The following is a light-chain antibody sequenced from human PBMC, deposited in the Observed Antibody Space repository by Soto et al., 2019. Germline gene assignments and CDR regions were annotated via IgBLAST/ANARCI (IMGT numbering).Light chain of an antibody. J-gene: IGKJ5*01. CDR1: QSVSSY. CDR2: DAS. Sequence: EMVMTQSPAILSVSPGERATLSCRASQSVSSYLAWYQQKPGQAPRLLIYDASNRATGIPARFSGSGSGTDFTLTISSLEPEDFAVYYCQQRSNWPPTFGQGTRLEIK. V-gene: IGKV3-11*01. CDR3: QQRSNWPPT.